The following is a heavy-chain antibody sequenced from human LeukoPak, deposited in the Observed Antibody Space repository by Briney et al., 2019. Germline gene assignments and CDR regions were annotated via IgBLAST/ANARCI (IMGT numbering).Heavy chain of an antibody. Sequence: PGRSLRLSCAASGFTFSTYEMNWVRQAPGKGLEWVSYISGGGETRYYADSVKGRFTISRDNGKNSLYLQMNSLRAEDTAIYFCARDASGGNLPFDYWGQGTLVTVSS. CDR1: GFTFSTYE. CDR3: ARDASGGNLPFDY. J-gene: IGHJ4*02. D-gene: IGHD4-23*01. V-gene: IGHV3-48*03. CDR2: ISGGGETR.